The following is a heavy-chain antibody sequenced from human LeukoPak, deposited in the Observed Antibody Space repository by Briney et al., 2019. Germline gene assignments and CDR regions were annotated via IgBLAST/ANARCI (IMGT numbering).Heavy chain of an antibody. CDR1: GGSISTYY. V-gene: IGHV4-59*01. CDR3: ARGFRIAARRLAYYYYGMDV. CDR2: IYYGGST. D-gene: IGHD6-6*01. Sequence: SETLSLTCTVSGGSISTYYGNWIRQAPGKGLEWIGYIYYGGSTNYNPSLKSRVTMSVDTSRNQFSLKLSSVTAADTAVYYCARGFRIAARRLAYYYYGMDVWGQGTTVTVSS. J-gene: IGHJ6*02.